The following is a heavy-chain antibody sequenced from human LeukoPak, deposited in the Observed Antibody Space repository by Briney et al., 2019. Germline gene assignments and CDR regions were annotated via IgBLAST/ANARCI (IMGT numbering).Heavy chain of an antibody. J-gene: IGHJ4*02. V-gene: IGHV3-23*01. Sequence: PGGSLRLSCAASGFTFSSYAMSWVRQAPGKGLEWVSAISGSGGSTYYADSVKGRFTISRDNSKNTLYLQMNSLRAEDTAVYYCATWTSSSWFPASTDFRDYWGQGTLVTVSS. CDR2: ISGSGGST. CDR3: ATWTSSSWFPASTDFRDY. D-gene: IGHD6-13*01. CDR1: GFTFSSYA.